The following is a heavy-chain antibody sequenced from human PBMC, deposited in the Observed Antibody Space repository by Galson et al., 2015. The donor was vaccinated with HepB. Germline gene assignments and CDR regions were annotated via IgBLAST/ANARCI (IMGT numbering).Heavy chain of an antibody. Sequence: SVKVSCKASGYTFTSYGISWVRQAPGQGLEWMGWISAYNGNTNYAQKLQGRVTMTTDTSTSTAYMELRSLRSDDTAVYYCARVVAVAGTSFTWGRTPLYYYYYYMDVWGKGTTVTVSS. CDR2: ISAYNGNT. D-gene: IGHD6-19*01. V-gene: IGHV1-18*01. J-gene: IGHJ6*03. CDR1: GYTFTSYG. CDR3: ARVVAVAGTSFTWGRTPLYYYYYYMDV.